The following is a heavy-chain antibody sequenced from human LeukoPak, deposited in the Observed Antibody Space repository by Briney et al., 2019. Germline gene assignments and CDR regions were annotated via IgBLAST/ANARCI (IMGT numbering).Heavy chain of an antibody. CDR1: GFTFSIYA. CDR2: IRGRGGST. J-gene: IGHJ4*02. CDR3: AKDLSSTSCRGICYPGVSGY. D-gene: IGHD2-2*01. V-gene: IGHV3-23*01. Sequence: HSGGSLRLSCAASGFTFSIYAMGWVRQAPGKGLEWVSAIRGRGGSTSYADSVKGRFTISRDNSNSALYLQMNSLRAEDTAVYYCAKDLSSTSCRGICYPGVSGYWGQGTLVTVSS.